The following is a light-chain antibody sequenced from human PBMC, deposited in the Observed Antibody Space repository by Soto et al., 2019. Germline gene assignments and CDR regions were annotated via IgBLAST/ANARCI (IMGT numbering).Light chain of an antibody. CDR1: RGHTSYA. CDR2: VNSDGSH. CDR3: QTWGTGIVV. J-gene: IGLJ2*01. V-gene: IGLV4-69*01. Sequence: QLVLTQSPSASASLGALVKLTCTLSRGHTSYAIAWHQQQPEKGPRYIMKVNSDGSHSKGDGIPDRFSGSSSGAERHLTISSLQSEDEADYYCQTWGTGIVVFGGGTKVTVL.